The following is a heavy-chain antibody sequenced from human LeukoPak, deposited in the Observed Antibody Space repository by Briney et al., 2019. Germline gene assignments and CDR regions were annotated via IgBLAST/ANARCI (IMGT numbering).Heavy chain of an antibody. CDR3: ARLGEDTPLRFAFDI. CDR1: GGSFSGYY. V-gene: IGHV4-34*01. J-gene: IGHJ3*02. CDR2: INHSGST. D-gene: IGHD3-3*01. Sequence: SETLSLTCAVYGGSFSGYYWSWIRQPPGKGLEWIGEINHSGSTNYNPSLKSRVTISVGTSKNQFSLKLSSVTAADTAVYYCARLGEDTPLRFAFDIWGQGTMVTVSS.